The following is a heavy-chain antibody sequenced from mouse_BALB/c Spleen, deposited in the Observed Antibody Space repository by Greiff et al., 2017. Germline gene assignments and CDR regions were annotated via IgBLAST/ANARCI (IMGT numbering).Heavy chain of an antibody. Sequence: EVMLVESGGGLVKPGGSLKLSCAASGFTFSSYAMSWVRQTPEKRLEWVASISSGGSTYYPDSVKGRFTISRDNARNILYLQMSSLRSEDTAMYYCARGGGLRRGYYAMDYWGQGTSVTVSS. CDR3: ARGGGLRRGYYAMDY. CDR1: GFTFSSYA. V-gene: IGHV5-6-5*01. D-gene: IGHD2-4*01. J-gene: IGHJ4*01. CDR2: ISSGGST.